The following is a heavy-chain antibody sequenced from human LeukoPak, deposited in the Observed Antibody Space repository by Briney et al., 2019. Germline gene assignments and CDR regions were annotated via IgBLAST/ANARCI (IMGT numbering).Heavy chain of an antibody. CDR2: IYTTGAT. V-gene: IGHV4-4*07. J-gene: IGHJ4*02. Sequence: NPSETLSLTCTVSAGSINSYYWGWVRQPAGKGREWIGRIYTTGATNYSPSLKSRLTMSVDTSKNQFSLRLRSVTAADTAVYYCGRQGYTASYYFVDYWSQGTLVTVSS. CDR3: GRQGYTASYYFVDY. CDR1: AGSINSYY. D-gene: IGHD1-26*01.